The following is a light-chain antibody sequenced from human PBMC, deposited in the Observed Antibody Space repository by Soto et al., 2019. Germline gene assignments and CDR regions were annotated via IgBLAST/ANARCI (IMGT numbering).Light chain of an antibody. Sequence: QSALTQPASVSGSPGQSIAISCTGNSSDVGGYNYVSWYQQHPGKAPKLMIHEVSNRPSGVSDRFSGSKSGNTASLTISGLQADDEADYYCSSHTSYSTRVFGTGTKLTVL. CDR1: SSDVGGYNY. CDR3: SSHTSYSTRV. CDR2: EVS. V-gene: IGLV2-14*01. J-gene: IGLJ1*01.